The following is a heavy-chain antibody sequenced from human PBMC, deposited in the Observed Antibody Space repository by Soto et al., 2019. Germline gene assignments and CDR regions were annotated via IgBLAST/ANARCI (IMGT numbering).Heavy chain of an antibody. J-gene: IGHJ3*02. CDR2: IYPGDSDT. V-gene: IGHV5-51*01. Sequence: GESLKISCKGSGYSFTSYWIGCVRQMPGKGLGWMGIIYPGDSDTSYSPSFKGQVTISADKSISTAYLQWSSLKASDTAMYYCARRLDYSSSAYDAFDIWGQGTMVPVPS. CDR1: GYSFTSYW. D-gene: IGHD6-6*01. CDR3: ARRLDYSSSAYDAFDI.